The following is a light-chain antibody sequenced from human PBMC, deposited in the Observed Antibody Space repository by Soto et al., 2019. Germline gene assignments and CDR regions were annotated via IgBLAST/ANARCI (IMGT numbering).Light chain of an antibody. CDR1: QSISSW. CDR2: SIS. CDR3: QQYNTYST. V-gene: IGKV1-5*01. Sequence: DIQMTQSPSTLSASVGDRVTITFRASQSISSWLAWYQWKPGRAPKRLIHSISNLQSGVPSRFSGSGSGSEFNFTITGLQPDDFATYFCQQYNTYSTFGQGTRLEIK. J-gene: IGKJ5*01.